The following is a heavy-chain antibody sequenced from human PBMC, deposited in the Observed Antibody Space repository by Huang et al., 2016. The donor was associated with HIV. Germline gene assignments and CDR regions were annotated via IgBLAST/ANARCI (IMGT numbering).Heavy chain of an antibody. D-gene: IGHD3-3*01. CDR3: AKDFGVAAPYYFDL. Sequence: VESGGGSARSGGSLRLSCAASGFSFSSYAMGWVRQSPGMGLGWVSSIIGSGGNTYYADSVKGRFTISRNNFDKNTVYLQMNNLKAADSGIYYCAKDFGVAAPYYFDLWGQGTPVSVSS. CDR2: IIGSGGNT. V-gene: IGHV3-23*04. J-gene: IGHJ4*02. CDR1: GFSFSSYA.